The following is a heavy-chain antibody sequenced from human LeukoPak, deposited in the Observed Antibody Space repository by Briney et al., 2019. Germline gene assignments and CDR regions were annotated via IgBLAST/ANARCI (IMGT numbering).Heavy chain of an antibody. CDR3: DMATGYFDY. CDR1: GFTFSSYA. CDR2: ISYDGSNK. Sequence: GGSLRLSCAASGFTFSSYAMHWVRQAPGKGLEWVVVISYDGSNKYYADSVKGRFTISRDNSKNTLYLQMNSLRAEDTAVYYCDMATGYFDYWGQGTLVTVSS. D-gene: IGHD5-24*01. V-gene: IGHV3-30-3*01. J-gene: IGHJ4*02.